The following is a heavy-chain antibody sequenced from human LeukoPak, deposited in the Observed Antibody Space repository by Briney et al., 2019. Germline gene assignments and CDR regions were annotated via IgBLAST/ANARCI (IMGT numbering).Heavy chain of an antibody. D-gene: IGHD2-15*01. CDR3: ARASGYCSGGSCYSIVGGYYFDY. CDR2: ISYDGSNK. J-gene: IGHJ4*02. Sequence: PGRSLRLSCAASGFTFSSYAMHWVRQAPGKGLEGVAVISYDGSNKYYADSVKGRFTISRDNSKNTLYLQMNSLRAEDTAVYYCARASGYCSGGSCYSIVGGYYFDYWGQGTLVTVSS. V-gene: IGHV3-30*04. CDR1: GFTFSSYA.